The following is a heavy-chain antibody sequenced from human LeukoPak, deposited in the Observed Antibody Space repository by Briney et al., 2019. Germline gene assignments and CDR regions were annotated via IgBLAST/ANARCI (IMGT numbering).Heavy chain of an antibody. CDR2: ISYDGSNK. V-gene: IGHV3-30*18. D-gene: IGHD3-10*01. J-gene: IGHJ6*02. Sequence: GRSLRLSCAASGFTFSSYGMHWVRQAPGKWLEWVAVISYDGSNKYYADSVKGRFTISRDNSKNTLYLQMNSLRAEDTAVYYCAKGGVGGDYYYYGMDVWGQGTTVTVSS. CDR1: GFTFSSYG. CDR3: AKGGVGGDYYYYGMDV.